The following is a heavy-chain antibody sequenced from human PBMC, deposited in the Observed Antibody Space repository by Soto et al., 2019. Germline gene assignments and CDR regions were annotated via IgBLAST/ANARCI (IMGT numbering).Heavy chain of an antibody. V-gene: IGHV4-31*03. CDR2: IYYSGST. D-gene: IGHD1-1*01. J-gene: IGHJ4*02. Sequence: PSETLSLTCTVSGGSISSGGYYWSWIRQHPGKGLEWIGYIYYSGSTYYNPSLKSRVTISVDTSKNQFSLKLSSVTAADTAVYYCARKRNGYTPVDYWGQGTLVTVSS. CDR1: GGSISSGGYY. CDR3: ARKRNGYTPVDY.